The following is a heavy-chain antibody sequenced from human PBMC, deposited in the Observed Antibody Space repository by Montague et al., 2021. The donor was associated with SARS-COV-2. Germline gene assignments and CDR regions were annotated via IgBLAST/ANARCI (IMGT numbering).Heavy chain of an antibody. CDR3: ARKIIANVFDV. D-gene: IGHD2/OR15-2a*01. CDR1: GVSISSGDYS. Sequence: TLSLTCTVSGVSISSGDYSWNWIRQSPGKGLEWIGFIYESGSTLYNPSLKSRITISVDRSKNQFSLRLNSVTAADTAVYYCARKIIANVFDVWGHGTTVTVSS. CDR2: IYESGST. J-gene: IGHJ3*01. V-gene: IGHV4-30-2*06.